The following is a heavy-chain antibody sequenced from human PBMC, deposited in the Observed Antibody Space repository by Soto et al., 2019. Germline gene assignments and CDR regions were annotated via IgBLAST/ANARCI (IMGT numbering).Heavy chain of an antibody. CDR1: GGSISSGDYY. V-gene: IGHV4-30-4*01. Sequence: SETLSLTCTVSGGSISSGDYYWSWIRQPPGKGLEWIGYIYYSGSTYYNPSLKSRVTISVDTSKNQFSLKLSSVTAADTAVYYCARAPKVGFGVVTRNWFDPWGQGTLVTVS. D-gene: IGHD3-3*01. J-gene: IGHJ5*02. CDR2: IYYSGST. CDR3: ARAPKVGFGVVTRNWFDP.